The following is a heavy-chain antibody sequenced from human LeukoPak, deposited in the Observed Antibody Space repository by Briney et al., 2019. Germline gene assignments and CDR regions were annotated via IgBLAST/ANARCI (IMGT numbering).Heavy chain of an antibody. V-gene: IGHV3-23*01. CDR3: ARDDYGDYGRY. D-gene: IGHD4-17*01. CDR1: GFTFSSYA. Sequence: GGSLRLSCTAYGFTFSSYAMSWVRQDPGKGLQWVSRIDASGGSTYYPDSVKGRFTISRDNAKNSLYLQMNSLRAEDTALYYCARDDYGDYGRYWGQGTLVSVSS. CDR2: IDASGGST. J-gene: IGHJ4*02.